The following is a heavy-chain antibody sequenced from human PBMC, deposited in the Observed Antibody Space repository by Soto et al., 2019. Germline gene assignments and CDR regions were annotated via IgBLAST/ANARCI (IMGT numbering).Heavy chain of an antibody. D-gene: IGHD3-10*01. CDR1: GGSISSYY. V-gene: IGHV4-59*01. J-gene: IGHJ6*03. CDR2: IYYSGST. CDR3: AREIYGSGYYMDV. Sequence: QVQLQESGPGLVKPSETLSLTCTVSGGSISSYYWSWIRQPPGKGLGWIGYIYYSGSTNYNPSLKSRVTISVDTSKNQFSLKLSSVTAADTAVYYCAREIYGSGYYMDVWGKGTTVTVSS.